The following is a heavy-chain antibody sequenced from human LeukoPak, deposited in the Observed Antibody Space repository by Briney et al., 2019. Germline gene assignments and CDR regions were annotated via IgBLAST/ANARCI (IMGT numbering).Heavy chain of an antibody. Sequence: GGSLRLSCAASGFTFSSYGMHWVRQAPGKGLEWVAFIRYDGSNKYYADSVKGRFTISRDNSKNTPYLQMNSLRAEDTAVYYCAKDSRDSSGWHIFDYWGQGTLVTVSS. CDR1: GFTFSSYG. CDR2: IRYDGSNK. D-gene: IGHD6-19*01. V-gene: IGHV3-30*02. CDR3: AKDSRDSSGWHIFDY. J-gene: IGHJ4*02.